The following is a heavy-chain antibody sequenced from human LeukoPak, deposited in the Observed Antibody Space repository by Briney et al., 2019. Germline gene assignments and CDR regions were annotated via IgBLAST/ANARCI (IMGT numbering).Heavy chain of an antibody. Sequence: GSLRLSCSTAGFSCSNYGMHWVREARGRGVAWVAFIRYDATIKSYADSVKGRFTISRDNSKNTLYLQMNSLRAEDTAVYYCAKGFYIVEVPAAHPYFDYWGQGTLVTVSS. V-gene: IGHV3-30*02. D-gene: IGHD2-2*01. CDR2: IRYDATIK. J-gene: IGHJ4*02. CDR1: GFSCSNYG. CDR3: AKGFYIVEVPAAHPYFDY.